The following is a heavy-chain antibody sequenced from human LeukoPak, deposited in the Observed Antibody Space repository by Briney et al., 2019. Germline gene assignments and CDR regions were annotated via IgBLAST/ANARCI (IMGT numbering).Heavy chain of an antibody. CDR2: INADGSST. V-gene: IGHV3-74*03. CDR3: AREELEPSTHPFDP. Sequence: PGGSLRLSCAASGITFSGHWLHWVRQTPGKGLVWVSRINADGSSTAYADSVKGRFTISRDNAKNTVYLQMNSLRVDDTAVYYCAREELEPSTHPFDPWGQGTLGTVSP. D-gene: IGHD1-7*01. J-gene: IGHJ5*02. CDR1: GITFSGHW.